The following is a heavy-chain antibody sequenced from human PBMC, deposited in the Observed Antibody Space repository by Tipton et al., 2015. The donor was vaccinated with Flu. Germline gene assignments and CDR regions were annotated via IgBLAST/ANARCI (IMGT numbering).Heavy chain of an antibody. J-gene: IGHJ4*02. CDR3: ARRGPPGIYSSGWYEALDY. D-gene: IGHD6-19*01. V-gene: IGHV3-66*01. CDR2: IYSGGST. CDR1: GFTVSSNY. Sequence: LRLSCAASGFTVSSNYMSWVRQAPGKGLEWVSVIYSGGSTYYADSVKGRFTISRDNSKNTLYLQMNSLRAEDTAVYYCARRGPPGIYSSGWYEALDYWGQGTLVTVSS.